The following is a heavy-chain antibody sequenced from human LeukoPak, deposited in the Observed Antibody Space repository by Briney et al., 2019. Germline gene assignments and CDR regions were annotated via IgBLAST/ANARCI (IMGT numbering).Heavy chain of an antibody. CDR2: ISGSGGST. D-gene: IGHD3-22*01. J-gene: IGHJ5*02. Sequence: GGSLRLSCAVSGFTFSSYDMSWVRQAPGKGLEWVSGISGSGGSTYYADSVKGRFTISRDNSKNTLYLQMNSLRAEDAAVYYCAKDLLSPYYYDSSGYMGPNWFDPWGQGTLVTVSS. V-gene: IGHV3-23*01. CDR1: GFTFSSYD. CDR3: AKDLLSPYYYDSSGYMGPNWFDP.